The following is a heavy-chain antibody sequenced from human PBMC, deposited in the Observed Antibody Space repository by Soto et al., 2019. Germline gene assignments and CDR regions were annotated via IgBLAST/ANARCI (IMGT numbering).Heavy chain of an antibody. CDR2: IIPIFGTA. J-gene: IGHJ4*02. V-gene: IGHV1-69*13. CDR1: GCTFSSYA. Sequence: ASVKVSCKASGCTFSSYAISWVRQAPGQGLEWMGGIIPIFGTANYAQKFQGRVTITADESTSTAYMELSSLRSEDTAVYYCARDHDSSGYYSPAGHYFAYWGQGTLVTVSS. CDR3: ARDHDSSGYYSPAGHYFAY. D-gene: IGHD3-22*01.